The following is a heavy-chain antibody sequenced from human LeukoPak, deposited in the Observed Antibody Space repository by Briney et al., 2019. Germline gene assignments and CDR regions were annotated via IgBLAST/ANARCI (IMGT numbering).Heavy chain of an antibody. J-gene: IGHJ4*02. CDR2: INVYSGHT. CDR1: GYTFIDNG. CDR3: ARDRSNNDY. D-gene: IGHD2/OR15-2a*01. V-gene: IGHV1-18*01. Sequence: ASVKVSCKASGYTFIDNGISWVRQAPGQGLQWMGWINVYSGHTNYAQKSQGRLTITRDISTSTAYMELRSLRPDDTAVYYCARDRSNNDYWGQGTLVTVSS.